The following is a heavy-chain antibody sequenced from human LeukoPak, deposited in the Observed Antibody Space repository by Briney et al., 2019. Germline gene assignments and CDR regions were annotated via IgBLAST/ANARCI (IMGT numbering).Heavy chain of an antibody. V-gene: IGHV4-59*01. CDR3: ARDPHYGDILNDPFDI. J-gene: IGHJ3*02. Sequence: SETLSLTCTVSGGSISRYYWSWIRQPPGKGLEWIGYINYSGSTKYNPSLKSRVTISVDTSKNQFSLKPSSVTAADTAVYFCARDPHYGDILNDPFDIWGQGTMVTVSS. CDR1: GGSISRYY. CDR2: INYSGST. D-gene: IGHD4-17*01.